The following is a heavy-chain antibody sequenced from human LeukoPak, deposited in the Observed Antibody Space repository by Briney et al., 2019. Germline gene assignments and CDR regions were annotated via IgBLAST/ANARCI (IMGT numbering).Heavy chain of an antibody. D-gene: IGHD6-6*01. CDR2: ISYDGSNK. CDR1: GFTFSSYA. V-gene: IGHV3-30-3*01. CDR3: AKDHRGAALDY. J-gene: IGHJ4*02. Sequence: PGGSLRLSCAASGFTFSSYAVHWVRQAPGKGLEWVAVISYDGSNKYYADSVKGRFTISRDNSKNTLYLQMNSLRAEDTAVYYCAKDHRGAALDYWGQGTLVTVSS.